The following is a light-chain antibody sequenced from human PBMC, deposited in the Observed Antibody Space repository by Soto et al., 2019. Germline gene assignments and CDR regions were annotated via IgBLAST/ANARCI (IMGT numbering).Light chain of an antibody. CDR2: AAS. Sequence: DIQMTQSPSSLSASVGDRVTITCRASQSISSYLNWYQQKPGKAPKLLIYAASSLQSGVPSRFSGSGSGTDFTLTISSLQPEDFATYYCQQSYSTPRPFGHGTKVDIK. V-gene: IGKV1-39*01. CDR3: QQSYSTPRP. J-gene: IGKJ1*01. CDR1: QSISSY.